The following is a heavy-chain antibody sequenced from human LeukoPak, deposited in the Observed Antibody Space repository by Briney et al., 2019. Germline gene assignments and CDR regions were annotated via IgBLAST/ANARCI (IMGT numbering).Heavy chain of an antibody. D-gene: IGHD3-3*01. CDR2: ISGRGGNT. CDR3: AKEDFGVVIRPTQH. Sequence: GGSLRLSCAASGFTFSSYAMTWVRQAPGKGLDWVSTISGRGGNTYYADSVKDRFTVSRDNFKNTFFLQMNTLRVEDTAVYYCAKEDFGVVIRPTQHWGQGTLVTVSS. CDR1: GFTFSSYA. J-gene: IGHJ1*01. V-gene: IGHV3-23*01.